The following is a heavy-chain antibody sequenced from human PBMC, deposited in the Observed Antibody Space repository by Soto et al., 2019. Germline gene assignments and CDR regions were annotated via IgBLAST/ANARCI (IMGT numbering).Heavy chain of an antibody. J-gene: IGHJ4*02. CDR1: GFTVSTKY. D-gene: IGHD3-16*01. CDR2: IYSGGST. Sequence: EVQLVESGGGLVQPGGSLRLSCAACGFTVSTKYMSWVRQAPGKGLEWVSVIYSGGSTFYADSVRGRFTISRDNSMNTVILQMNSLRAEDTAVYYCARDPWAADYWGQGTMVTVSS. V-gene: IGHV3-66*01. CDR3: ARDPWAADY.